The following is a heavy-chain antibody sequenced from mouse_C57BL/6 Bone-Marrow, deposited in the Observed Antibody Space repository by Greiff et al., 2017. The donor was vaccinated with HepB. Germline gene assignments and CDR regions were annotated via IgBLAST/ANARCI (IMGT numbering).Heavy chain of an antibody. CDR1: GFTFTDYY. Sequence: EVMLVESGGGLVQPGGSLSLSCAASGFTFTDYYMSWVRQPPGKALEWLGFIRNKANGYTTEYSASVKGRFTISRDNSQSILYLQMNALRAEDSATYYCASPDGNYAMDYWGQGTSVTVSS. CDR2: IRNKANGYTT. V-gene: IGHV7-3*01. CDR3: ASPDGNYAMDY. D-gene: IGHD2-1*01. J-gene: IGHJ4*01.